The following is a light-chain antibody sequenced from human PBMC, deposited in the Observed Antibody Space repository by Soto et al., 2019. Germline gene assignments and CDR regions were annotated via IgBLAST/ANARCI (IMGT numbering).Light chain of an antibody. J-gene: IGKJ4*01. Sequence: EIVLTQSPATLSLSPGERATLSCRAGQSVSSYLAWYQQKPGQAPRLLIYDASNRATGIPARFSGSGSGTDFTLTISSLEPEDFAVYYCQQRSNWQPTFGGGTKVDIK. CDR1: QSVSSY. V-gene: IGKV3-11*01. CDR2: DAS. CDR3: QQRSNWQPT.